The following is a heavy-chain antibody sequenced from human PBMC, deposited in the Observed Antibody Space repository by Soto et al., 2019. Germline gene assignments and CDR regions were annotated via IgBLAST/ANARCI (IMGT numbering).Heavy chain of an antibody. Sequence: QVTLKESGPVLVKPTETLTLTCTVSGFSLSTARMGVSWIRQPPGKALEWLAHIFSNDEKSYSTSLKIRLTISKNTSKRQVVLTMTNMDPVDTATYYCARSPDSGYSDYWGQGTLVTVSS. V-gene: IGHV2-26*01. D-gene: IGHD3-22*01. CDR3: ARSPDSGYSDY. CDR2: IFSNDEK. J-gene: IGHJ4*02. CDR1: GFSLSTARMG.